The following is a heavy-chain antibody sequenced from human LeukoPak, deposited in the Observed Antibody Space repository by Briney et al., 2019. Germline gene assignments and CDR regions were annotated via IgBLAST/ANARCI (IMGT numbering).Heavy chain of an antibody. CDR2: ISSRSSYI. Sequence: GGSLRLSCAASGFTFSDYSMNWVRQAPGKGLEWVSSISSRSSYIYYGDSVKGRFTVSRDNAKNSLSLQMDSLRAEDTAVYYCARLGDYGGNSDAFDIWGQGTVVTVSS. J-gene: IGHJ3*02. D-gene: IGHD4-23*01. CDR1: GFTFSDYS. V-gene: IGHV3-21*01. CDR3: ARLGDYGGNSDAFDI.